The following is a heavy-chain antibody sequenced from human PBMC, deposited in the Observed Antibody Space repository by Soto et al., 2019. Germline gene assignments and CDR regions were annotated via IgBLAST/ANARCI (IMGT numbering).Heavy chain of an antibody. J-gene: IGHJ4*02. CDR1: GGAFRGYY. CDR3: ASHYYDSSGYYLGSGHFDY. Sequence: ASGTLSLNRAVYGGAFRGYYRRRVPPPPGKGLEWIGEINHSGSTNYNPSLKSRVTISVDTSKNQFSLKLSSVTAADTAVYYCASHYYDSSGYYLGSGHFDYWGQGTLVTVSS. D-gene: IGHD3-22*01. CDR2: INHSGST. V-gene: IGHV4-34*01.